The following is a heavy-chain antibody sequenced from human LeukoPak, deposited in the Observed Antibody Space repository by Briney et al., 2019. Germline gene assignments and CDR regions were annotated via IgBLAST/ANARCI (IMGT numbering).Heavy chain of an antibody. CDR3: AKSSAGYSSSSYYLHN. CDR2: ISGSGGST. J-gene: IGHJ4*02. V-gene: IGHV3-23*01. CDR1: GFTFSSYA. Sequence: PGGSLRLSCAASGFTFSSYAMSWVRQAPGKGLEWVSAISGSGGSTYYADSVKGRFTISRDNSKNTLYLQMNSLRAEDTAVYYCAKSSAGYSSSSYYLHNWGQGTLVTVSS. D-gene: IGHD6-13*01.